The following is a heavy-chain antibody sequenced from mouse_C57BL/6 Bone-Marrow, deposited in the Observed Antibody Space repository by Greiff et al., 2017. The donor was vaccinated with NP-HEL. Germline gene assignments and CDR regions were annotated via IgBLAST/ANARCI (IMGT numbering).Heavy chain of an antibody. V-gene: IGHV1-47*01. D-gene: IGHD2-4*01. CDR2: FHPYNDDT. CDR3: ARRYDYDEFAMDY. Sequence: LVESGAELVKPGASVKMSCKASGYTFTTYPIEWMKQNHGKSLEWIGNFHPYNDDTKYNEKFKGKATLTVEKSSSTAYLELSRLTSDDSAVYYCARRYDYDEFAMDYWGQGTSVTVSS. J-gene: IGHJ4*01. CDR1: GYTFTTYP.